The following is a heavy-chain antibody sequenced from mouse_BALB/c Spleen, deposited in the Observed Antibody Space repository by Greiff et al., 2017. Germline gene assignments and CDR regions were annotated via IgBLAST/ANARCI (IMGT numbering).Heavy chain of an antibody. CDR2: ISDGGSYT. J-gene: IGHJ2*01. D-gene: IGHD2-1*01. Sequence: EVQGVESGGGLVKPGGSLKLSCAASGFTFSDYYMYWVRQTPEKRLEWVATISDGGSYTYYPDSVKGRFTISRDNAKNNLYLQMSSLKSEDTAMYYCARELFYGNYFFDFWGQGTTLTVSS. CDR3: ARELFYGNYFFDF. CDR1: GFTFSDYY. V-gene: IGHV5-4*02.